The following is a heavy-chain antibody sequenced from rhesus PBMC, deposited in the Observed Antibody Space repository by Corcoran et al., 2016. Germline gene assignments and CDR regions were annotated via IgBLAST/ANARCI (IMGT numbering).Heavy chain of an antibody. D-gene: IGHD3-3*01. CDR3: ARDRGYNFWSGYYTDSLDV. CDR1: GGSISGGYG. J-gene: IGHJ5-2*02. CDR2: IYSSSGNT. V-gene: IGHV4S7*01. Sequence: QVQLQESGPGLLKPSETLSLTCAVSGGSISGGYGWGGIRQPPGKGLEWIGSIYSSSGNTTYNPSLKSRVTISTDTSKNQFSLKLSSVTAADTAVYYGARDRGYNFWSGYYTDSLDVWGRGVLVTVSS.